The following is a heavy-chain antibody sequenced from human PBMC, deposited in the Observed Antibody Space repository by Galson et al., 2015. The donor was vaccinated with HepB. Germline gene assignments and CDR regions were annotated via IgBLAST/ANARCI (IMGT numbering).Heavy chain of an antibody. Sequence: SLRLSCAASGFTVSSNYMSWVRQAPGKGLEWVSVIYSGGSTYYADSVKGRFTISRDNSKNTLYLQMNSLRAEDTAVYYCARLEVLWFGEHIVNWFDPWGQGTLVTVSS. J-gene: IGHJ5*02. CDR2: IYSGGST. V-gene: IGHV3-53*01. CDR1: GFTVSSNY. D-gene: IGHD3-10*01. CDR3: ARLEVLWFGEHIVNWFDP.